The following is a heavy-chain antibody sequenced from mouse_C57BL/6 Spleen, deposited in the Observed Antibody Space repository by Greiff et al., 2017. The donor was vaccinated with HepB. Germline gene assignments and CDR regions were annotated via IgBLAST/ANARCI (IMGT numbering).Heavy chain of an antibody. CDR1: GFTFSDYG. Sequence: DVQLVESGGGLVKPGGSLKLSCAASGFTFSDYGMHWVRQAPEKGLEWVAYISSGSSTIYYADTVKGRFTISRDNAKNTLFLQMTSLRSEDTAMYYCARRSLYNYYAMDYWGQGTSVTVSS. CDR3: ARRSLYNYYAMDY. J-gene: IGHJ4*01. CDR2: ISSGSSTI. V-gene: IGHV5-17*01. D-gene: IGHD6-2*01.